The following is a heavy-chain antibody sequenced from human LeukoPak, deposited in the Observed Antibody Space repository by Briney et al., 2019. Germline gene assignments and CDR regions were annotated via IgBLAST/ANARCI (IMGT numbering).Heavy chain of an antibody. CDR3: AKDLRDSRFLPRRYCSGGSCYQGIDH. V-gene: IGHV3-30*18. CDR2: ISYDGSHK. D-gene: IGHD2-15*01. Sequence: PGRSLRLSCAASGFTFSSYGIHWVRQAPGKGLEWVAVISYDGSHKYYADSVKGRFTISRDNSKNTLYLQMNSLRAEDTAVYYCAKDLRDSRFLPRRYCSGGSCYQGIDHWGQGTLVTVSS. CDR1: GFTFSSYG. J-gene: IGHJ4*02.